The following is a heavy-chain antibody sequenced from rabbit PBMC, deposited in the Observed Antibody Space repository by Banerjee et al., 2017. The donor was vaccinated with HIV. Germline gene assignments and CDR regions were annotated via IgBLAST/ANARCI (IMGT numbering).Heavy chain of an antibody. CDR3: ARYVTSTYFNL. CDR1: GFDFSSYS. CDR2: IYAGSSGTT. D-gene: IGHD1-1*01. V-gene: IGHV1S40*01. Sequence: QSLEESGGDLVKPGASLTLTCTASGFDFSSYSMGWVRQAPGKGLEWIACIYAGSSGTTYYASWAKGRFTISKTSSTTVTLQMTSLTAADTATYFCARYVTSTYFNLWGPGTLVTVS. J-gene: IGHJ4*01.